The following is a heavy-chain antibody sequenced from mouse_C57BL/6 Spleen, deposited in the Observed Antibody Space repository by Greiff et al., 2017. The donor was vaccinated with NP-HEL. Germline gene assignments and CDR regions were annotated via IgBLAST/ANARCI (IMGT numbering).Heavy chain of an antibody. CDR2: IDPSDSYT. CDR3: ARSEGYYGSGAWFAY. V-gene: IGHV1-50*01. Sequence: QVQLQQSGAELVKPGASVKLSCKASGYTFTSYWMQWVKQRPGQGLEWIGEIDPSDSYTNYNQKFKGKATLTVDTSSSTAYMQLSSLTSEDSAVYYCARSEGYYGSGAWFAYWGQGTLVTVSA. CDR1: GYTFTSYW. J-gene: IGHJ3*01. D-gene: IGHD1-1*01.